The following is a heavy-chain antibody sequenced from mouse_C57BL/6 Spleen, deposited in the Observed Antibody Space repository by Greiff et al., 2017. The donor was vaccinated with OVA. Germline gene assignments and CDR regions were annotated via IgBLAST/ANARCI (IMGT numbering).Heavy chain of an antibody. V-gene: IGHV1-61*01. D-gene: IGHD2-3*01. J-gene: IGHJ4*01. Sequence: QVQLQQPGAELVRPGSSVKLSCKASGYTFTSYWMDWVKQRPGQGLEWIGNIYPSDSETHYNQKFKDKATLTVDKSSSTAYMQLSSLTSEDSAVYYCASEAYDDYDYYAMDYWGQGTSVTVSS. CDR1: GYTFTSYW. CDR2: IYPSDSET. CDR3: ASEAYDDYDYYAMDY.